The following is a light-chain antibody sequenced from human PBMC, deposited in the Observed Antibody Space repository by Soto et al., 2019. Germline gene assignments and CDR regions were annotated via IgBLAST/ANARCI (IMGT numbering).Light chain of an antibody. Sequence: QSVLTQPASVSGSPGQSITISCTGTSSDFGSYNLVSWYQQHPGKAPKLMIYEDSKRPSGVSNRFSGSKSGNTASLTISGLQVEDDADYYCCSYAGSSTYVFGTGTKVT. J-gene: IGLJ1*01. CDR3: CSYAGSSTYV. CDR1: SSDFGSYNL. V-gene: IGLV2-23*01. CDR2: EDS.